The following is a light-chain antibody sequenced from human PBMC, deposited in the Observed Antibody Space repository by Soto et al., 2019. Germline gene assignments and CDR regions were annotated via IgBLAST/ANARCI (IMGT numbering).Light chain of an antibody. V-gene: IGKV1-16*01. Sequence: DIQMTQSPSSLSASVEDRVIITCRASQSISNHLNWYQQKPGKAPKVLIYAASRLQSGVPSRFSGSGSGTEFTLTISSLQPGDFATYYCQHYNTYPWTFGQGTKVDIK. J-gene: IGKJ1*01. CDR1: QSISNH. CDR2: AAS. CDR3: QHYNTYPWT.